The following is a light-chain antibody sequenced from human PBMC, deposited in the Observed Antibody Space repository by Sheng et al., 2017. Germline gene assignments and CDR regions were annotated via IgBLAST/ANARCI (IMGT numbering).Light chain of an antibody. J-gene: IGKJ4*01. CDR1: QDIANH. CDR2: AAS. CDR3: QQDESLPLP. Sequence: DIQMTHSPSSLSASVGDRVTITCQASQDIANHLNWCQQKPGKAPNLLIYAASNLETGVPSRFSGGGSATDITFTISSLQPEDIATYYCQQDESLPLPFCGGTKVEIK. V-gene: IGKV1-33*01.